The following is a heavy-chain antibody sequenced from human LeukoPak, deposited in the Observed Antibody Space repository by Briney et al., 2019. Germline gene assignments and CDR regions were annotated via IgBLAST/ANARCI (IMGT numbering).Heavy chain of an antibody. CDR2: ISGDGGST. Sequence: PGGSLRLSCAASGFTFDDYAMHWVRQAPGKGLEWVSLISGDGGSTYYADSVKGRFTISRDNSKNSLYLQMNSLRTEDTALYYCAKDMRYCSGGSCSYAFDIWGQGTVVTVSS. CDR1: GFTFDDYA. D-gene: IGHD2-15*01. CDR3: AKDMRYCSGGSCSYAFDI. J-gene: IGHJ3*02. V-gene: IGHV3-43*02.